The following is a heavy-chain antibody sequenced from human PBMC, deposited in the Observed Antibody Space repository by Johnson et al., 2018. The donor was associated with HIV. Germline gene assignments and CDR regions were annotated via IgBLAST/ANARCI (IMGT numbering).Heavy chain of an antibody. V-gene: IGHV3-30*02. D-gene: IGHD1-26*01. Sequence: VQLVESGGGVVQPGGSLRLSCAASGFSFRSYGMHWVRQAPGKGLEWVALIRYDGTNKYYEDSVKGRFTISIDNSKNTLYLQMNSLRAEDPAVYYCAKVSGWELLGDVDIWGQGTMVTVSS. CDR2: IRYDGTNK. CDR3: AKVSGWELLGDVDI. CDR1: GFSFRSYG. J-gene: IGHJ3*02.